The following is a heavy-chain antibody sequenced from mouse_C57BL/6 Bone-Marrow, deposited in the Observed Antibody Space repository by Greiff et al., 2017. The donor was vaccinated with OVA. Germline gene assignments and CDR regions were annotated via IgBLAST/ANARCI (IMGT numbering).Heavy chain of an antibody. Sequence: EVKLMESGGGLVKPGGSLKLSCAASGFTFSDYGMHWVRQAPEKGLEWVAYISSGSGTIYYADTVKGRFTISRDNAKNTLFLQMTSLRSEDTAMYYCARNGRVERPAWFAYWGQGTLVTVSA. CDR2: ISSGSGTI. CDR1: GFTFSDYG. D-gene: IGHD1-1*01. CDR3: ARNGRVERPAWFAY. V-gene: IGHV5-17*01. J-gene: IGHJ3*01.